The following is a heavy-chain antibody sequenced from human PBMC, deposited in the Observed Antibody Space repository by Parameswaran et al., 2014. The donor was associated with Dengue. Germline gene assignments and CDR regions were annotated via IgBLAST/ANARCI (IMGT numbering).Heavy chain of an antibody. Sequence: WIRQPPGKGLEWIGRIYTSGSTNYNPSLKSRVTISVDTSKNQFSLKLSSVTAADTAVYYCARAYLWFGELWVAYGMDVWGQGTTVTVSS. V-gene: IGHV4-61*02. D-gene: IGHD3-10*01. J-gene: IGHJ6*02. CDR2: IYTSGST. CDR3: ARAYLWFGELWVAYGMDV.